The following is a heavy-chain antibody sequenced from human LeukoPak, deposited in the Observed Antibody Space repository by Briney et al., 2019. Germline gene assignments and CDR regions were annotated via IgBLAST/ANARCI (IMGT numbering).Heavy chain of an antibody. J-gene: IGHJ4*02. CDR1: GLPFSTYS. V-gene: IGHV3-48*01. D-gene: IGHD2-15*01. CDR2: ISSSSSTK. CDR3: AREFSRPDCSGGSCYEMVDS. Sequence: GESLKISCAASGLPFSTYSMNWVRQAPGKGLEWVSYISSSSSTKYYADSVKGRFTISRDNAKNSLYLQMNSLRAEDTAVYYCAREFSRPDCSGGSCYEMVDSWGQGTLVTVSS.